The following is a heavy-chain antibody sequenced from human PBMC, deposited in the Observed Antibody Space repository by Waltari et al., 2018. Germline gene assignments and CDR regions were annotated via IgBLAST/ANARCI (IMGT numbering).Heavy chain of an antibody. CDR2: INHSGST. D-gene: IGHD6-13*01. V-gene: IGHV4-34*01. J-gene: IGHJ4*02. CDR3: ARAPVIAAAGTTLFDY. Sequence: QVQLQQWGAGLLKPSETLSLTCAVYGGSFSGYYWSWIRQHPGKGLEWIGEINHSGSTNYNPSLKSRVTISVDTSKNQFSLKLSSVTAADTAVYYCARAPVIAAAGTTLFDYWGQGTLVTVSS. CDR1: GGSFSGYY.